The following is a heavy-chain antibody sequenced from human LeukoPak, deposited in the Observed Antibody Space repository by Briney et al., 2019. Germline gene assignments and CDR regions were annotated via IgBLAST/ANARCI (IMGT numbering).Heavy chain of an antibody. CDR2: INHSGST. J-gene: IGHJ4*02. CDR1: GGSFSGYY. Sequence: PSETLSLTCAVYGGSFSGYYWSWIRQPPGKGLEWIGEINHSGSTNYNPSLKSRATISVDTSKNQFSLKLSSVTAADTAVYYCARGGGYCSGGSCYEAAGSDFDYWGQGTLVTVSS. V-gene: IGHV4-34*01. D-gene: IGHD2-15*01. CDR3: ARGGGYCSGGSCYEAAGSDFDY.